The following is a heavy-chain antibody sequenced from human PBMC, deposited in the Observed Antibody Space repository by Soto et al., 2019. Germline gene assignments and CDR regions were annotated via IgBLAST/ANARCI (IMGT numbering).Heavy chain of an antibody. Sequence: PSETLSLTCTVSGGSISSYYWSWIRQPPGKGLEWIGYIYYSGSTNYNPSLKSRVTISVDTSKNQFSLKLSSVTAADTAVYYCARGGYCSGGSCYWFDPWGQGTLVTVS. J-gene: IGHJ5*02. CDR3: ARGGYCSGGSCYWFDP. V-gene: IGHV4-59*01. CDR1: GGSISSYY. D-gene: IGHD2-15*01. CDR2: IYYSGST.